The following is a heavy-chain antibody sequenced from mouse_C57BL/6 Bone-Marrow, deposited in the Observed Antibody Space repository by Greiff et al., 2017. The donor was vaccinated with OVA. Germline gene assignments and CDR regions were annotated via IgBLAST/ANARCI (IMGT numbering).Heavy chain of an antibody. J-gene: IGHJ4*01. V-gene: IGHV5-12*01. CDR1: GFTFSDYY. Sequence: EVKLVESGGGLVQPGGSLKLSCAASGFTFSDYYMYWVRQTPEKRLEWVAYISNGGGSTYYPDTVKGRFTISRDHAKNTLYLQMSQLKSEDTAMYDCARWGITTRDYYAMDYWGKGTSVTVSS. CDR2: ISNGGGST. CDR3: ARWGITTRDYYAMDY. D-gene: IGHD2-4*01.